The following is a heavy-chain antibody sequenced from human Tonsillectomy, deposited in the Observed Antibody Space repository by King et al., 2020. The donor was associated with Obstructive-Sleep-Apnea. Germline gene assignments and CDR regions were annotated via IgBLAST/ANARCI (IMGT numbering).Heavy chain of an antibody. V-gene: IGHV3-33*06. CDR1: GFTFSSYG. CDR2: IWYDGTNK. Sequence: VQLVESGGGVVQPGKSLRLSCAASGFTFSSYGMHWVRQAPGKGLEWVAVIWYDGTNKYYADSVQGRFTISRDNSKNKLYLQVNSLRAEDTAVYYCAKDHEGFWSGYYYYAIDVWGQGTTVTVSS. J-gene: IGHJ6*02. CDR3: AKDHEGFWSGYYYYAIDV. D-gene: IGHD3-3*01.